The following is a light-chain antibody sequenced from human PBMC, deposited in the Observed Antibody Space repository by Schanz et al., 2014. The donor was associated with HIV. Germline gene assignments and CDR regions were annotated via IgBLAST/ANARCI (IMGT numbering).Light chain of an antibody. J-gene: IGLJ1*01. CDR3: SSYTSISTLV. CDR2: DVN. Sequence: QSALTQPASLSGSPGQSITISCTGTNSDVGGYNFVSWYQQHPGKAPKLIIYDVNNRPSGVSKRFSGSKSGNTASLTISGLQAEDEADYYCSSYTSISTLVFGTGTKVTVL. V-gene: IGLV2-14*03. CDR1: NSDVGGYNF.